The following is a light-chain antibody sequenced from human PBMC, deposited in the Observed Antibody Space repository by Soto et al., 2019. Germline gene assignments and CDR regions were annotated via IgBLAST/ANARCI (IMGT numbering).Light chain of an antibody. CDR2: GAS. V-gene: IGKV3-20*01. CDR3: QEYGSSLRT. Sequence: EIVLTQSPGTLSLSPGERATLSCRASQSVGNNYLAWYQQKPGQAPRLLIYGASSRATGIPDRFSGSGSGTDFTLTISRLEPEDSAVYYCQEYGSSLRTFGQGTKVEIK. J-gene: IGKJ1*01. CDR1: QSVGNNY.